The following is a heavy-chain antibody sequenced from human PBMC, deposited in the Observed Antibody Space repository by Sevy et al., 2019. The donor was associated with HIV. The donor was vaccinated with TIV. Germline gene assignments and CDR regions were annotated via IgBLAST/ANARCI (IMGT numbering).Heavy chain of an antibody. CDR1: GFTFSYFS. V-gene: IGHV3-66*01. J-gene: IGHJ4*02. Sequence: GGSLRLSCAASGFTFSYFSMHWVRQAPGKGLEWVSVIYSDGSTYHADSVKGRFTISRDNSKNTLYLQMNSLRVEDTAVYYCARGKSGYGYGLDYWGQGTLVTVSS. CDR3: ARGKSGYGYGLDY. D-gene: IGHD5-18*01. CDR2: IYSDGST.